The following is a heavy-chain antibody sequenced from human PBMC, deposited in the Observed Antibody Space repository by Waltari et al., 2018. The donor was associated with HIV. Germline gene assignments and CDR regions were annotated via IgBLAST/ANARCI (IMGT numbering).Heavy chain of an antibody. Sequence: QVQLVQSGAEVKKPGASVKVSCKASGYTFTSYDINWVRQATGQGLEWMGWMNPNSGNTGYAQKCQGRVTMTRNTSIITAYMELSSLISDDTAVYYCARNMVTTRQYDYWGQGSLVTVSS. J-gene: IGHJ4*02. CDR1: GYTFTSYD. D-gene: IGHD4-17*01. V-gene: IGHV1-8*01. CDR3: ARNMVTTRQYDY. CDR2: MNPNSGNT.